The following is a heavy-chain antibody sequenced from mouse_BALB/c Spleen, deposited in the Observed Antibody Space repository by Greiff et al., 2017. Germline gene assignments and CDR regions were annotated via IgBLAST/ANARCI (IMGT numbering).Heavy chain of an antibody. CDR1: GFAFSSYD. D-gene: IGHD1-1*01. CDR3: ARHLLRDY. Sequence: EVMLVESGGGLVKPGGSLKLSCAASGFAFSSYDMSWVRQTPEKRLEWVAYISSGGGSTYYPDTVKGRFTISRDNAKNTLYLQMSSLKSEDTAMYYCARHLLRDYWGQGTTLTVSS. CDR2: ISSGGGST. V-gene: IGHV5-12-1*01. J-gene: IGHJ2*01.